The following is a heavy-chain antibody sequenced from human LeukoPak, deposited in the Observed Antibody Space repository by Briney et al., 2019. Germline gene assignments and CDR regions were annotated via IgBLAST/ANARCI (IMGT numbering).Heavy chain of an antibody. V-gene: IGHV3-21*01. J-gene: IGHJ6*03. D-gene: IGHD1-26*01. CDR2: ISSSSSYI. CDR1: GFTFRSYT. CDR3: ARVGRDYYYMDV. Sequence: PGGSLRLSCAASGFTFRSYTLHWIRQAPGKGLEWVSSISSSSSYIYYADSVKGRFTISRDNAKNSLYLQMNSLRAEDTAVYYCARVGRDYYYMDVWGKGTTVTVSS.